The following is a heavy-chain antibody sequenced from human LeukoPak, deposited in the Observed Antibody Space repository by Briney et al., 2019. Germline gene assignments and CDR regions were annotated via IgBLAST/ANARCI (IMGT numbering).Heavy chain of an antibody. CDR1: GFTFSSYG. D-gene: IGHD3-16*02. J-gene: IGHJ1*01. CDR3: AKDSSPRVIPGYFQH. CDR2: ISGSGGST. V-gene: IGHV3-23*01. Sequence: GGTLRLSCAASGFTFSSYGMSWVRQAPGKGLEWVSAISGSGGSTYYADSVKGWFTISRDNSKNTLYLQMNSLRAEDTAVYYCAKDSSPRVIPGYFQHWGQGTLVTVSS.